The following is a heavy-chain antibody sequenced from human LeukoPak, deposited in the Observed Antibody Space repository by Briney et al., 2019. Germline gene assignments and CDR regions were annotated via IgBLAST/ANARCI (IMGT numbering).Heavy chain of an antibody. Sequence: GGSLRLSRAASGFTFRNYGMHWVRQAPGTGLEWVAIIWYDGSDKYYTDSVKGRFTVSRDNSKSTLYLQMNSLRAEDTAIYYCATVRYGSGSYYAESWGQGTLVTVSS. CDR1: GFTFRNYG. V-gene: IGHV3-33*01. D-gene: IGHD3-10*01. J-gene: IGHJ5*02. CDR2: IWYDGSDK. CDR3: ATVRYGSGSYYAES.